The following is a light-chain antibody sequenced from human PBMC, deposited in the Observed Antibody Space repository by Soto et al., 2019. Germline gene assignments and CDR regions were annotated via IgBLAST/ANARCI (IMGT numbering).Light chain of an antibody. V-gene: IGLV2-14*03. J-gene: IGLJ1*01. CDR3: SSYPSSSTHV. CDR1: SSDVGGYNY. CDR2: DVS. Sequence: SDVTQVGTESGSPGQSITLSSTGTSSDVGGYNYVSWYQQHPGKAPKLMISDVSNRPSGVSTRFSGSKSGNTASLTISGLQAEDEADYYCSSYPSSSTHVFGSGTTVTVL.